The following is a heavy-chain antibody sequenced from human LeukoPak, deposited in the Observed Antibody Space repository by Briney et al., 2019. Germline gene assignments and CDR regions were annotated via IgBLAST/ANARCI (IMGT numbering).Heavy chain of an antibody. CDR3: AREKITYHSSGYYRHLDY. Sequence: PGPSLTLSRAASALTFSSYRTNSVRQPPRKGLEWVSSISSSRSYISYADSVQARFTTSRDNAKNSLYLQMNSLRADDTAVSYRAREKITYHSSGYYRHLDYWGQGTLVTASS. CDR1: ALTFSSYR. J-gene: IGHJ4*02. V-gene: IGHV3-21*01. D-gene: IGHD3-22*01. CDR2: ISSSRSYI.